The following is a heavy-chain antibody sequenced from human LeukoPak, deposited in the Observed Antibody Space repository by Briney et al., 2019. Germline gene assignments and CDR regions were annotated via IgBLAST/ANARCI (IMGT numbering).Heavy chain of an antibody. D-gene: IGHD6-13*01. CDR2: ISGGGDST. Sequence: PGGSLRLSCAASGFTFSNYAMNWVRQAPGKGLDWVSAISGGGDSTYSADSVKGRFTISRDNSKNTLYLQMNTLRAEDTAVYYCAKGGGMYSNTWIFDYWGQGTLVTVSS. CDR3: AKGGGMYSNTWIFDY. J-gene: IGHJ4*02. CDR1: GFTFSNYA. V-gene: IGHV3-23*01.